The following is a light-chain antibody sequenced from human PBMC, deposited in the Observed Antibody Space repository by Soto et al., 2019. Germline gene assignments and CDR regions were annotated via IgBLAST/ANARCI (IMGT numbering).Light chain of an antibody. J-gene: IGKJ2*01. CDR3: QQRSIWPPDT. Sequence: EIVLTQAPATLSLSPGERATLSCRASQRGSSYLAWYQQKPGQAPRLLIYDSSNRATGIPARFSGSGSGTDFTLTISSLEPEDFAVYYCQQRSIWPPDTFGQGTKLEIK. CDR1: QRGSSY. CDR2: DSS. V-gene: IGKV3-11*01.